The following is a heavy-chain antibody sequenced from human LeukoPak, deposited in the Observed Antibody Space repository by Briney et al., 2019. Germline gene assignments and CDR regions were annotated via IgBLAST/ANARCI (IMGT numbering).Heavy chain of an antibody. J-gene: IGHJ3*02. CDR2: IKQDGSEK. V-gene: IGHV3-7*01. Sequence: GGSLRLSCAASGFTFSSYWMSGVRQAPGEGLEWVANIKQDGSEKYYVDSVKGRFTISRDNAKNSLYLQMNSLRAEDTAVYYCASLKAWSSTNSDAFDIWGQGTMVTVSS. CDR3: ASLKAWSSTNSDAFDI. CDR1: GFTFSSYW. D-gene: IGHD2-2*01.